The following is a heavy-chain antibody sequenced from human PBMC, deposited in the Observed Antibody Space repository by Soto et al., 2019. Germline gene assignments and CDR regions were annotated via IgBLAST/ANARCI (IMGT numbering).Heavy chain of an antibody. V-gene: IGHV4-59*12. CDR1: GVSSSSYY. CDR2: IYYSGST. D-gene: IGHD3-3*01. J-gene: IGHJ5*02. Sequence: SETLSLTCSVSGVSSSSYYWSWIRQPPGKGLEWIGHIYYSGSTNYNPSLKSRITISEDTSKNQFSLKLSSVTAADTAVYYCARGNFWSGYRTPNWFDPWGQGTLVTVSS. CDR3: ARGNFWSGYRTPNWFDP.